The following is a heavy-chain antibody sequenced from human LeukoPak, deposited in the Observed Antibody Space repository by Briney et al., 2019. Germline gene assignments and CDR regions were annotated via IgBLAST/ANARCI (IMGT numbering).Heavy chain of an antibody. V-gene: IGHV3-23*01. CDR1: GFTLRSYL. CDR3: AKASSGYYYHFDY. CDR2: ISGSGGST. J-gene: IGHJ4*02. Sequence: GGPLRLSCAPSGFTLRSYLMSWVRQAPGKGLEWVSAISGSGGSTYYADSVKGRFTISRDNSKNTLYLQMNGLRAEDTAVYYCAKASSGYYYHFDYWGQGTLVTVSS. D-gene: IGHD3-22*01.